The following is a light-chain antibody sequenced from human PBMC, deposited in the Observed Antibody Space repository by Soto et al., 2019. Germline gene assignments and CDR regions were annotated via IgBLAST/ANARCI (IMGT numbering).Light chain of an antibody. Sequence: EVVMTQSPATLSLSPGERATLSGSASQTIDNTLACYQRKPGQAPRLLIYDASTRATGIPARFNGSGSGTDFTLTIASLEPEDFAVYYCQQRSTWPPWTFGPGTKVDIK. CDR1: QTIDNT. CDR2: DAS. V-gene: IGKV3-11*01. J-gene: IGKJ1*01. CDR3: QQRSTWPPWT.